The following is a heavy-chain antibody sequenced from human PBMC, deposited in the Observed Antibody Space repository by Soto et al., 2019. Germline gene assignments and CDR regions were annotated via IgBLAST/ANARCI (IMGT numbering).Heavy chain of an antibody. CDR1: GGSISSGGYY. CDR3: ARAGFGESHYYYGMDV. J-gene: IGHJ6*02. CDR2: IYYSGST. D-gene: IGHD3-10*01. Sequence: SETLSLTCTVSGGSISSGGYYWSWIRQHPGKGLEWIGYIYYSGSTYYNPSLKSRVTISVDTSKNQFSLKLSSVTAADTAVYYCARAGFGESHYYYGMDVWGQGTTVTVSS. V-gene: IGHV4-31*03.